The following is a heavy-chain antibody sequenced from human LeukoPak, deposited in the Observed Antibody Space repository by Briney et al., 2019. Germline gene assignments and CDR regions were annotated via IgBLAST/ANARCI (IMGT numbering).Heavy chain of an antibody. J-gene: IGHJ5*02. CDR2: ISGSGGST. V-gene: IGHV3-23*01. CDR3: AKMVVTAIQGWFDP. D-gene: IGHD2-21*02. CDR1: EFTFSSYA. Sequence: GSLRLSCAASEFTFSSYAMSWVRQAPGKGLEWVSAISGSGGSTYYADSVKGRFTISRGNSKNTLYLQMNSLRAEDTAVYYCAKMVVTAIQGWFDPWGQGTLVTVSS.